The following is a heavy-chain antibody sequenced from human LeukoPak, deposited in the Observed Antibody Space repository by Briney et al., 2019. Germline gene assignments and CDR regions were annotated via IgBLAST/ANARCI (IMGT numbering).Heavy chain of an antibody. CDR1: GFTFSNYW. V-gene: IGHV3-74*01. D-gene: IGHD1-26*01. CDR3: ARDGFGGSYRF. J-gene: IGHJ4*02. Sequence: GGSLRLSCAASGFTFSNYWMHWVRQAPGKGLVWVSRIKGDGITTIYADSVKGRFTISRDNDKNALYLQMNSLRAEDTAVYYCARDGFGGSYRFWGQETLVSVST. CDR2: IKGDGITT.